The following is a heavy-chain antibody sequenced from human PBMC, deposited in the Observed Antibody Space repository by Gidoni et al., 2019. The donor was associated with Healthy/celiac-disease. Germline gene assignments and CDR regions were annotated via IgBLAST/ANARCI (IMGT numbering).Heavy chain of an antibody. D-gene: IGHD1-26*01. CDR2: IYYSGST. Sequence: QVQLQESGPGLVQPSQTLALTCTFSGSSISSGGYYWSWIRQHPGKGLEWIGYIYYSGSTYYNPSLKSRVTISVDTSKNQFSLKLSSVTAADTAVYYCASGAPLSWFDPWGQGTLVTVSS. J-gene: IGHJ5*02. CDR1: GSSISSGGYY. V-gene: IGHV4-31*03. CDR3: ASGAPLSWFDP.